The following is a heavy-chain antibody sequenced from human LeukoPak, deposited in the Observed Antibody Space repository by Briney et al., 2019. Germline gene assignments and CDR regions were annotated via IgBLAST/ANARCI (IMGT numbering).Heavy chain of an antibody. Sequence: GESLKISCEGSGYRFSTYWIGWVRQMPGKGLERMGIIYPDDSDIKYSPSFQGQVTISVDVSINTAYLHWSSLKASDTAMYYCARHPAAGTFVDYWGQGTLVTVSS. D-gene: IGHD6-13*01. CDR3: ARHPAAGTFVDY. CDR2: IYPDDSDI. J-gene: IGHJ4*02. CDR1: GYRFSTYW. V-gene: IGHV5-51*01.